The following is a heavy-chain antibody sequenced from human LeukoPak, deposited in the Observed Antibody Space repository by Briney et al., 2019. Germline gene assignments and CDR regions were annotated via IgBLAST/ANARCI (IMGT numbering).Heavy chain of an antibody. V-gene: IGHV1-69*04. CDR2: IIPILGIA. CDR1: GGTFISYA. J-gene: IGHJ6*02. CDR3: AKAGGGLGTVTAPYYYYGMDV. D-gene: IGHD4-17*01. Sequence: ASVKVSCKASGGTFISYAISWVRQAPGQGLEWMGRIIPILGIANYAQKFQGRVTITADKSTSTAYMELSSLRSEDTAVYYCAKAGGGLGTVTAPYYYYGMDVWGQGTTVTVSS.